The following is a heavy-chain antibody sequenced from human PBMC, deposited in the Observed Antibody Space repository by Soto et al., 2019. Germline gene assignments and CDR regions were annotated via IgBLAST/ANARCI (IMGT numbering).Heavy chain of an antibody. D-gene: IGHD3-9*01. Sequence: QVQLQQWGAGLLKPSETLSLTCAVYGGSFSGYYWSWIRQPPGKGLEWIGEINHSGSTNYNPSLKSRVTISVDTSKNQFSLKLSSVTAADTAVYYCAREIYYDILTGYDPTGYWGQGTLVTVSS. V-gene: IGHV4-34*01. J-gene: IGHJ4*02. CDR2: INHSGST. CDR1: GGSFSGYY. CDR3: AREIYYDILTGYDPTGY.